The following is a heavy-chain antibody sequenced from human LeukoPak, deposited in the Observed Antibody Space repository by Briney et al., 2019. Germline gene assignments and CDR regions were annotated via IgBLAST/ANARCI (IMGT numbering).Heavy chain of an antibody. J-gene: IGHJ5*02. CDR1: GYSFTSYR. Sequence: GESLKISCKGSGYSFTSYRIGWVRQMPGKVLEWMGIIYPGDSDTRYSPSFQGQVTISADKSISTAYLQWSSLKASDTAMYYCARGGIAVANSNWFDPWGQGTLVTVSS. V-gene: IGHV5-51*01. CDR3: ARGGIAVANSNWFDP. CDR2: IYPGDSDT. D-gene: IGHD6-19*01.